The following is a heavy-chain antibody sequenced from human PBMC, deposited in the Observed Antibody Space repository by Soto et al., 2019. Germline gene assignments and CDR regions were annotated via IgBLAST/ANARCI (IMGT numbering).Heavy chain of an antibody. D-gene: IGHD5-12*01. CDR1: GDSISSSGYY. J-gene: IGHJ4*02. Sequence: QVQLQESGPGLVKPSQTLSLTCTVSGDSISSSGYYWSWIRQHPGKGLEWIGYIYYSGRTYYNPSLTSRVTISVDTSNTQISLRLSSVTAPDTAVYYCARLFRGGYRYYYFDYWGQRTLVTVSS. V-gene: IGHV4-31*03. CDR3: ARLFRGGYRYYYFDY. CDR2: IYYSGRT.